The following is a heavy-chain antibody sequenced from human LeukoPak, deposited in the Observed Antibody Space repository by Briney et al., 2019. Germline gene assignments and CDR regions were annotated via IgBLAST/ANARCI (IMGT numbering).Heavy chain of an antibody. CDR2: INHSGST. Sequence: SETLSLTCAVYGGSFSGNYWSWIRQPPGKGLEWIGEINHSGSTNYNPSLKSRVTISVDTSKNQFSLRLSSVTAADTAVYYCARGVPNAYWGQGTLVTVSS. V-gene: IGHV4-34*01. CDR1: GGSFSGNY. CDR3: ARGVPNAY. D-gene: IGHD1-1*01. J-gene: IGHJ4*02.